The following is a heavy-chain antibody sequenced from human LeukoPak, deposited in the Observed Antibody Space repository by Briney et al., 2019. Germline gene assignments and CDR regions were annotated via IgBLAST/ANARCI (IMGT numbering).Heavy chain of an antibody. CDR2: IYHSGST. V-gene: IGHV4-59*12. CDR3: TTGGTVTFDY. Sequence: SETLSLTCTVSGGSISSYYWSWIRQPPGKGREWIGYIYHSGSTNYNPSLKSRVTMSVDTSKNQFSLKLSSVTAADTAVYYCTTGGTVTFDYWGQGTLVTVSS. CDR1: GGSISSYY. J-gene: IGHJ4*02. D-gene: IGHD4-17*01.